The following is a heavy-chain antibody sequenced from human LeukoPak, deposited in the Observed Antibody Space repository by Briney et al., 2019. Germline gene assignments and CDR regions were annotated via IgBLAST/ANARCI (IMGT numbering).Heavy chain of an antibody. D-gene: IGHD5-18*01. CDR3: ARGGGYSYAFHDAFDI. Sequence: SVKVSCKASGGTFSSYAINWVRQAPGQGLEWMGGIIPMFGTANYAQKFQGRVTITADKSTSTAYMELSSLRSEDTAVYYCARGGGYSYAFHDAFDIWGQGTMVTVSS. J-gene: IGHJ3*02. CDR2: IIPMFGTA. V-gene: IGHV1-69*06. CDR1: GGTFSSYA.